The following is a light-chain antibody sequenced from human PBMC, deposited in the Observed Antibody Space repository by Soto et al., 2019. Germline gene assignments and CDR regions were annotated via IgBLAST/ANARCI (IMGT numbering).Light chain of an antibody. V-gene: IGLV2-14*01. CDR3: SSYTSSSTRV. J-gene: IGLJ3*02. CDR1: SSDVGGYNY. CDR2: EVS. Sequence: QSVLTQPASVSGSPGQSITISCTGTSSDVGGYNYVSWYQQHPGKAPKLMIYEVSNRPSGVSERFSGSKSGNTASLTISGLQAEDEADYYCSSYTSSSTRVFGGGTKLTVL.